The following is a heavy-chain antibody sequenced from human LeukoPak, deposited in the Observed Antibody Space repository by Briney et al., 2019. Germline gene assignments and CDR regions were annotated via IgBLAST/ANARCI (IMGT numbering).Heavy chain of an antibody. D-gene: IGHD2-21*01. CDR3: TREGRASSAYYFDY. Sequence: ASVKVSCKASGHTFSGYYLHRVRQAPGQGLEWMGWINPNSGLTHFAQKFQGRVTMTSDTSINMELSSLRSDDTAVYYCTREGRASSAYYFDYWGQGTLVTVSS. J-gene: IGHJ4*02. CDR2: INPNSGLT. CDR1: GHTFSGYY. V-gene: IGHV1-2*02.